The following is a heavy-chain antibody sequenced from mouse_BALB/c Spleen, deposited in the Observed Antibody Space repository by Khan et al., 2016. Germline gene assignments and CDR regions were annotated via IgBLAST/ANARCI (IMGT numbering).Heavy chain of an antibody. CDR1: GYTFTDYS. D-gene: IGHD1-2*01. CDR3: ANRFIHVTDN. Sequence: LVESGPELKKPGETVKISCKASGYTFTDYSMHWVKQAPGKGLKWMGWINTETGEPTYADDFKGRFAFSLETSASTAYLQINNLNNEDTATECCANRFIHVTDNWGQGTSVTVSS. V-gene: IGHV9-2-1*01. CDR2: INTETGEP. J-gene: IGHJ4*01.